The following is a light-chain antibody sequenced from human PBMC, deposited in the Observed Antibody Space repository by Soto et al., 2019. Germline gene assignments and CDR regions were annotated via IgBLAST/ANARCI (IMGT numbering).Light chain of an antibody. CDR3: QEDGSSPQYS. J-gene: IGKJ2*01. CDR1: QSVSSSY. CDR2: GAS. V-gene: IGKV3-20*01. Sequence: EIVLTQSPGTLSLSPGERATLSCRASQSVSSSYLAWYQQKPGQAPRLLIYGASSTATDIPDRFSGSGSGTDFTLTISRLEPEDFAVYYCQEDGSSPQYSVGQGTNLDIK.